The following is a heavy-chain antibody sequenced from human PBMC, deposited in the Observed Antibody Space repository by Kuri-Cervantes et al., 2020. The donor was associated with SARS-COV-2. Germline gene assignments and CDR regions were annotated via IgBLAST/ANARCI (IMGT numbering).Heavy chain of an antibody. Sequence: SETLSLTCTVYGCSISSYYWSWIRQPAGKGLEWIGRIHVNGRTNYNPSLKSRVTMSVDASKNHFSLKLRSVTAADTAVYYCARTGSSGWPGPHWFDPWGQGTLVTVSS. D-gene: IGHD6-25*01. CDR2: IHVNGRT. CDR3: ARTGSSGWPGPHWFDP. V-gene: IGHV4-4*07. J-gene: IGHJ5*02. CDR1: GCSISSYY.